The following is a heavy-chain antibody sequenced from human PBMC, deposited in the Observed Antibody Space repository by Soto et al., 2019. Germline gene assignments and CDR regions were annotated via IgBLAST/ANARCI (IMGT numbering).Heavy chain of an antibody. CDR3: AKLQYSGSYPRDY. CDR2: ISGSGGST. Sequence: EVQLLESGGGLVQPGGSLRLSCAASGLTFSSYAMNWVRQAPGKGLEWVSAISGSGGSTYYADSVKGRFTISRDNSKNTLYLQMNSLRAEDTAVYYCAKLQYSGSYPRDYWGQGTLVTVSS. V-gene: IGHV3-23*01. CDR1: GLTFSSYA. D-gene: IGHD1-26*01. J-gene: IGHJ4*02.